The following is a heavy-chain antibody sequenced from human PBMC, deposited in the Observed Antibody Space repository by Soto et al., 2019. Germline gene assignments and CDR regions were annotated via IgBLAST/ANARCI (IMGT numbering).Heavy chain of an antibody. CDR3: ARGSTIFGVVPRSYYFDY. V-gene: IGHV1-46*01. J-gene: IGHJ4*02. Sequence: SVNVSCKASGYTFTSYYMHLVRQAPAQGLEWMGIINPSGGSTSYAQKFQGRVTMTRDTSTSTVYMELSSLRSEDTAVYYCARGSTIFGVVPRSYYFDYWGQGTLVTVSS. D-gene: IGHD3-3*01. CDR2: INPSGGST. CDR1: GYTFTSYY.